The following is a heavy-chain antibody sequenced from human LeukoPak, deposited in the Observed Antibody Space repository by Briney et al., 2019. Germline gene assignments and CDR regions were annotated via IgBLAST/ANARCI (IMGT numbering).Heavy chain of an antibody. CDR2: INPDGSRT. J-gene: IGHJ4*02. V-gene: IGHV3-74*01. D-gene: IGHD3-22*01. CDR1: GFIFGTYW. CDR3: AKGGHYYYDSSGSPGAHFDY. Sequence: PGGSLRLSCAPSGFIFGTYWMHWVRQAPGKGLVWVSRINPDGSRTDYADSVKGRFTISRDNAKNTLYLQMNSLRAEDTAVYYCAKGGHYYYDSSGSPGAHFDYWGQGTLVTVSS.